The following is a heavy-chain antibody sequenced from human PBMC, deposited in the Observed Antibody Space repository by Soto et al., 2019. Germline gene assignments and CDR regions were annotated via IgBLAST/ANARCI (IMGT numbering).Heavy chain of an antibody. CDR2: ISAGGSDI. CDR3: ASLPQGYYDRSGRLVDY. J-gene: IGHJ4*01. V-gene: IGHV3-11*01. Sequence: GGSLRLSCASSGFTFSDYYMSWIRQAPGRGLEWVAYISAGGSDIYYGDSVKGRFTVSRDNTKKSLYLQMSNLRADDTAIYYCASLPQGYYDRSGRLVDYWGHGTLVTVSS. D-gene: IGHD3-22*01. CDR1: GFTFSDYY.